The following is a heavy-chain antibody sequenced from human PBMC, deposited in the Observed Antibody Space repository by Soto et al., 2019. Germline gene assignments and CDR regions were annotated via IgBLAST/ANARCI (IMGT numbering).Heavy chain of an antibody. Sequence: ASVKVSCKASGYTFTGYYIHWVRQAPGQGLEWMGWINPNSGVTNYARKFQGWVAMTRVTSISTAYMELSSLRSDDTAVYYCARASKSTTPDFDYWGQGTPVTVSS. CDR3: ARASKSTTPDFDY. V-gene: IGHV1-2*04. CDR1: GYTFTGYY. D-gene: IGHD1-1*01. CDR2: INPNSGVT. J-gene: IGHJ4*02.